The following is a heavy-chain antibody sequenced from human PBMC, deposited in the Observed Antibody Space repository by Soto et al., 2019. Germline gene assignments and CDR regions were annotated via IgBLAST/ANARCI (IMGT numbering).Heavy chain of an antibody. J-gene: IGHJ4*02. CDR2: ISYDGSNK. D-gene: IGHD4-17*01. CDR3: ARDLGYGDSYGSFDY. Sequence: QVQLVESGGGVVQPGRSLRLSCAASGFTFSSYAMHWVRQAPGKGLEWVAVISYDGSNKYYADSVKGRFTISRDNSKNTLYLQMNSLRAEDTAVYYCARDLGYGDSYGSFDYWGQGTLVTVSS. CDR1: GFTFSSYA. V-gene: IGHV3-30-3*01.